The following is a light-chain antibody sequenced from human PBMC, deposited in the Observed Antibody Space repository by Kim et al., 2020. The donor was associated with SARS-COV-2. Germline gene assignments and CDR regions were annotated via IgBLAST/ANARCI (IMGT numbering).Light chain of an antibody. CDR1: SSNIGSNT. J-gene: IGLJ2*01. CDR2: SNN. V-gene: IGLV1-44*01. Sequence: GQRVPSPCSGSSSNIGSNTVTWYQQLPGTAPKLLIYSNNQRPSGVPDRFSGSKSGTSASLAISGLQSEDEADYYCAAWDDSLNGVVFGGGTQLTVL. CDR3: AAWDDSLNGVV.